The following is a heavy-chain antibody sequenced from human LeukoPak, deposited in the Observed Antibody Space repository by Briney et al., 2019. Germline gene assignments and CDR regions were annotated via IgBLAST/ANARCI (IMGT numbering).Heavy chain of an antibody. J-gene: IGHJ4*02. CDR3: ARVWVWAYDSSGYYSRVSDY. Sequence: GGSLRLSCAASGFTFSGYSMNWVRQAPGKGLEWVSSISSSSSYIYYADSVKGRFTISRDNAKNSLYLQMNSLRAEDTAVYYCARVWVWAYDSSGYYSRVSDYWGQGTLVTVSS. V-gene: IGHV3-21*01. CDR2: ISSSSSYI. CDR1: GFTFSGYS. D-gene: IGHD3-22*01.